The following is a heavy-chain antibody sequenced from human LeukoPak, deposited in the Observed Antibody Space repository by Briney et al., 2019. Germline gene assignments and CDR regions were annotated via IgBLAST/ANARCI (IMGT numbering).Heavy chain of an antibody. CDR2: ISWNSGSI. V-gene: IGHV3-9*03. D-gene: IGHD2-15*01. CDR3: AKSSDCSGGSCTNYFDY. J-gene: IGHJ4*02. CDR1: GFTFDDYA. Sequence: GGSLRLSCAASGFTFDDYAMHWVRQASGKGLEWVSGISWNSGSIGYADSVKGRFTISRDNAKNSLYLQMNSLRAEDMALYYCAKSSDCSGGSCTNYFDYWGQGTLVTVSS.